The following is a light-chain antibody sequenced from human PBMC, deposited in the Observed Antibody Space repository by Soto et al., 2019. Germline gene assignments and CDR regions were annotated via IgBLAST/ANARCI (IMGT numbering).Light chain of an antibody. Sequence: QSALTQPASVSGSPGQSITISCTGTSSDVGNYNLVSWYQQHPGKAPKLMIYEVTKRPSGVSNRVSGSKSDNKASLTISGFQAEDEADYYCCSYAGSNPLIFGGVTKVTVL. CDR2: EVT. J-gene: IGLJ2*01. V-gene: IGLV2-23*02. CDR1: SSDVGNYNL. CDR3: CSYAGSNPLI.